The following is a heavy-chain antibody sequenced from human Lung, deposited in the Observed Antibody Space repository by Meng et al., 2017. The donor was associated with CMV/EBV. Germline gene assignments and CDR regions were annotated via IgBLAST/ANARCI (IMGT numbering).Heavy chain of an antibody. D-gene: IGHD3-16*01. J-gene: IGHJ4*02. CDR1: STDYY. V-gene: IGHV3-11*01. CDR3: ARGRGGFLISFGGINYFDY. CDR2: MSSSGTTI. Sequence: STDYYKTWIRQAPGKGLEQISYMSSSGTTIWYSDSVRGRFTLSRDTTQNSLFLRMNSLRAEDTGVYYCARGRGGFLISFGGINYFDYWGRGALVTVSS.